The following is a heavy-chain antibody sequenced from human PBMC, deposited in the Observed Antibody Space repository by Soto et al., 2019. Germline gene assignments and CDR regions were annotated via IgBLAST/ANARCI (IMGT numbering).Heavy chain of an antibody. CDR1: GFTLRNYA. V-gene: IGHV3-23*01. CDR3: EKAKNDYNWYNRPPFDY. J-gene: IGHJ4*02. D-gene: IGHD1-20*01. Sequence: EVQLLESGGGVVQPGGSLRLSCEASGFTLRNYAMTWIRQAPGKGLEWVSLISANDVGSYYAESVKTRFTISTDQSRNTVYLQMDSLRADDTAIYYCEKAKNDYNWYNRPPFDYGGQGTLVTVSS. CDR2: ISANDVGS.